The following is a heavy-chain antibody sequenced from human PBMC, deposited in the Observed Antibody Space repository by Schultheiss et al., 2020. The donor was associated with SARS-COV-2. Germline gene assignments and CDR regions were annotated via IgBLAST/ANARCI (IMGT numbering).Heavy chain of an antibody. CDR1: GFTFSSYG. Sequence: GGSLRLSCAASGFTFSSYGMHWVRQAPGKGLEWVAVISYDGSNKYYADSVKGRFTISRDNSKNTLYLQMNSLRAEDTAVYYCAKERVGAPQRTKYYYNYYGMDVWGQGTTVTVSS. CDR3: AKERVGAPQRTKYYYNYYGMDV. CDR2: ISYDGSNK. J-gene: IGHJ6*02. V-gene: IGHV3-30*18. D-gene: IGHD1-26*01.